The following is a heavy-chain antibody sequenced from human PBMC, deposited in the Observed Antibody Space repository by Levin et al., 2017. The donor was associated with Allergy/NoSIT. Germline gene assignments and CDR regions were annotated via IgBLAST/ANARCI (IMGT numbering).Heavy chain of an antibody. Sequence: PGGSLRLSCAASGFSFSSYWMTWVRQAPGKGLEWVAKIRQDGSEIYYVDSVRGRFTISRDNAKNSLFLQMNSLRVEDTAVYYCGGVATIWAIDYWGQGTLVTVSS. CDR1: GFSFSSYW. V-gene: IGHV3-7*02. CDR2: IRQDGSEI. J-gene: IGHJ4*02. D-gene: IGHD5-12*01. CDR3: GGVATIWAIDY.